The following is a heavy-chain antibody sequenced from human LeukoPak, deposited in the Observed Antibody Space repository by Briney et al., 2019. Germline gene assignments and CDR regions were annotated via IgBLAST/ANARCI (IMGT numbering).Heavy chain of an antibody. J-gene: IGHJ6*03. CDR2: IYYSGST. V-gene: IGHV4-59*01. CDR1: GGSISSYY. Sequence: SETPSLTCTVSGGSISSYYWSWIRQPPGKGLEWIGNIYYSGSTNYNPSLKSRVTISVDTSKNQFSLKLSSVTAADTAVYYCARARWHCSSSRYYYYYMDVWGKGTTVTVSS. CDR3: ARARWHCSSSRYYYYYMDV. D-gene: IGHD6-6*01.